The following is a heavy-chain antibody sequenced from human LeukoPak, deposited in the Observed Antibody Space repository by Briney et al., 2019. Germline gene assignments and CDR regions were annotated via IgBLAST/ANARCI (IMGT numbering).Heavy chain of an antibody. CDR2: IYYSGST. J-gene: IGHJ2*01. Sequence: SQTLSLTCTVSGGSISSGDYYWSWIRQPPGKGLEWIGYIYYSGSTYYNPSLESRVTISVDTSKNQFSLKLSSVTAADTAVYYCARVREDSSGYYDWYFDLWGRGTLVTVSS. CDR1: GGSISSGDYY. D-gene: IGHD3-22*01. V-gene: IGHV4-30-4*01. CDR3: ARVREDSSGYYDWYFDL.